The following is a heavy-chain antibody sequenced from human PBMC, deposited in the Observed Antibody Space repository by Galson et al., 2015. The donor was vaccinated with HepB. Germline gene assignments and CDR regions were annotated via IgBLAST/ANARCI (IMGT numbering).Heavy chain of an antibody. CDR1: GDSVSSDTAA. CDR2: TYYRSKWYN. J-gene: IGHJ4*02. Sequence: CAISGDSVSSDTAAWNWIRQSPSRGLEWLGRTYYRSKWYNDYAVSVKSRITINADTSKNQFSLQLNSVTPEDTAVYYCARGSGWYGVGGYWGQGTLVTVSS. D-gene: IGHD6-19*01. V-gene: IGHV6-1*01. CDR3: ARGSGWYGVGGY.